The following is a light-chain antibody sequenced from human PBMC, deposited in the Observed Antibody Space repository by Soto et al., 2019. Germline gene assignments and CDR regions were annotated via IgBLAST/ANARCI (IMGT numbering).Light chain of an antibody. J-gene: IGKJ2*02. CDR2: SAS. CDR1: QSISNY. V-gene: IGKV1-39*01. CDR3: RQSYSPPRT. Sequence: DIQMTQSPSSLSASVGDRVTITCRASQSISNYLNWYQQKPGKAPKLLLFSASTFQSGGTSKLSGSGSGTDFSLTISGLQAEDFATYYCRQSYSPPRTFGQGTKLEIK.